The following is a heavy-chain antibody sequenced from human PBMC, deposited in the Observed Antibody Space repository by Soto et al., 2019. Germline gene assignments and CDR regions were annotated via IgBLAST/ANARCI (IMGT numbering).Heavy chain of an antibody. V-gene: IGHV3-30*18. Sequence: QVQLVESGGGVVQPGRSLRLSCAASGFTFSSYGMHWVRQAPGKGLEWVAVISYDGSNKYYADSVKGRFTISRDNSKNTLYLQMNSLRAEDTAVYYCAKLVGAPPRYYYYYGMDVWGQGTTVTVSS. D-gene: IGHD1-26*01. CDR3: AKLVGAPPRYYYYYGMDV. CDR1: GFTFSSYG. CDR2: ISYDGSNK. J-gene: IGHJ6*02.